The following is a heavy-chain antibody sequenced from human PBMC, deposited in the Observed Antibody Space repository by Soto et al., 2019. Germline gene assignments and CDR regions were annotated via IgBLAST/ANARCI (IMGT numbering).Heavy chain of an antibody. CDR1: GGTFSSYA. J-gene: IGHJ3*02. CDR3: ARSTSGYSSGSQSEEKDAFDI. V-gene: IGHV1-69*01. D-gene: IGHD6-19*01. Sequence: QVQLVQSGAEVKKPGSSVKVSCKASGGTFSSYAISWVRQAPGQGLEWMGGIIPIFGTANYAQKFQGRVTISADESTSTASMELSSLRSEDTYVYYCARSTSGYSSGSQSEEKDAFDIWGQGTIVTVSS. CDR2: IIPIFGTA.